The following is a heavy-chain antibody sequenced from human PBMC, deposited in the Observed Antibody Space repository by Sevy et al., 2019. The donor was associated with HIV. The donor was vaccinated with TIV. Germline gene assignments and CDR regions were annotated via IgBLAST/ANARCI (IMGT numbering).Heavy chain of an antibody. J-gene: IGHJ5*02. D-gene: IGHD3-22*01. CDR1: GYNFTNYD. Sequence: ASVKVTCKASGYNFTNYDINWVRQAPGQGLEWMGWINPNIGNTGYAQKFQGRVTITRDNSIRTANMEVSSLRSEDTVGYDCAGRVVRAYGDSRGHGDWFDPWGQGTLVTVSS. V-gene: IGHV1-8*03. CDR2: INPNIGNT. CDR3: AGRVVRAYGDSRGHGDWFDP.